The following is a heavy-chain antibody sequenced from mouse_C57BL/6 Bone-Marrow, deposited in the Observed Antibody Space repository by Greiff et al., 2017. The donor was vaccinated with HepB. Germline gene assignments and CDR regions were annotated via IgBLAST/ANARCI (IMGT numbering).Heavy chain of an antibody. CDR1: GYAFTNYL. CDR3: ARRLRLRRYWYFDV. V-gene: IGHV1-54*01. J-gene: IGHJ1*03. CDR2: INPGSGGT. Sequence: VQLQQSGAELVRPGTSVKVSCKASGYAFTNYLIEWVKQRPGQGLEWIGVINPGSGGTNYNEKFKGKATLTADKSSSTAYMQLSSLTSEDSAVYLCARRLRLRRYWYFDVWGTGTTVTVSS. D-gene: IGHD2-4*01.